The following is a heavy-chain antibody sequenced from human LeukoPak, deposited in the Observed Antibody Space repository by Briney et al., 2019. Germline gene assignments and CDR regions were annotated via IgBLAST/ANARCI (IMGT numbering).Heavy chain of an antibody. J-gene: IGHJ4*02. D-gene: IGHD2-2*02. CDR3: ARDTPGGPAAISYYFDY. Sequence: PSETLSLTCTVSGGSISSYYWSWIRQPPGKGLEWIGYIYYSGSTNYNPSLKSRVTISVDTSKNQFSLKLSSVTAADTAVYYCARDTPGGPAAISYYFDYWGQGTLVTVSS. CDR1: GGSISSYY. CDR2: IYYSGST. V-gene: IGHV4-59*01.